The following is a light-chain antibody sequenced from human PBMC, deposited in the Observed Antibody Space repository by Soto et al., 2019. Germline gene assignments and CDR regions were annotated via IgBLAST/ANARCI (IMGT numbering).Light chain of an antibody. CDR2: GAS. CDR3: QQYTNWPVMYT. CDR1: QSVNYN. V-gene: IGKV3-15*01. J-gene: IGKJ2*01. Sequence: EILMTQSPATLSVSPGERATLSCRASQSVNYNLAWYQQKPGQAPRLLIYGASTRATGIPARFSGSGSGTEFTLTISSRQSEDFAVYYCQQYTNWPVMYTFGQGTKVEIK.